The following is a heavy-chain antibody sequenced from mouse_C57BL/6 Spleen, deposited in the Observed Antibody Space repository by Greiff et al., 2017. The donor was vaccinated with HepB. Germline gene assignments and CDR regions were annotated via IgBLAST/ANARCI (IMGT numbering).Heavy chain of an antibody. CDR3: ARLLTLSYWYFDV. CDR1: GYTFTSYW. D-gene: IGHD4-1*01. Sequence: VQLQQSGTELVKPGASVKLSCKASGYTFTSYWMHWVKQRPGQGLEWIGNINPSNGGTNYNEKFKSKATLTVDKSSSTAYMQLSSLTSEDSAVYYCARLLTLSYWYFDVWGTGTTVTVSS. CDR2: INPSNGGT. J-gene: IGHJ1*03. V-gene: IGHV1-53*01.